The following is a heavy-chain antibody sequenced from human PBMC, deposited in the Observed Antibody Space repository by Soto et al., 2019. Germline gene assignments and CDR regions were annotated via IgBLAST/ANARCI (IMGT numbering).Heavy chain of an antibody. CDR1: GGSISSSSYY. CDR3: ARLGEAVAGHYDY. Sequence: QLQLQESGPGLVKPSETLSLTCTVSGGSISSSSYYWGWIRQPPGKGLEWIGSIYYSGSTYYNPSLKSRVTISVDTSKNQFSLKLSSVTAADTAVYYCARLGEAVAGHYDYWGQGTLVTVSS. D-gene: IGHD6-19*01. J-gene: IGHJ4*02. V-gene: IGHV4-39*01. CDR2: IYYSGST.